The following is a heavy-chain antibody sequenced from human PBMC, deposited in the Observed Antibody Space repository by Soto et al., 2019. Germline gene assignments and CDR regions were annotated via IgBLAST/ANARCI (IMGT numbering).Heavy chain of an antibody. J-gene: IGHJ6*02. D-gene: IGHD2-2*01. CDR3: ARERYQVISDGMDV. CDR2: INPETGGT. CDR1: VYTFTCYY. Sequence: ASVKVSCKASVYTFTCYYVHWVRESPGQGLEWMGWINPETGGTSYAQKFQGRVTLSRDTSINTAYLELSRLRFDDAAVYFCARERYQVISDGMDVWGQGTTVTVSS. V-gene: IGHV1-2*02.